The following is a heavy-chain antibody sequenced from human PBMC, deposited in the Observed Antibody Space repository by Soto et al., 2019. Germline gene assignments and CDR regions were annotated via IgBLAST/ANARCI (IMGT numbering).Heavy chain of an antibody. Sequence: ASVKVSCKASGYTFTSYGISWVRQAPGQGLEWMGWISAYNGNTNYAQKLQGRVTMATDTSTSTAYMELRSLRSDDTAAYYCARDKGYDFWSGYLNYWGQGTLVTVSS. J-gene: IGHJ4*02. D-gene: IGHD3-3*01. CDR3: ARDKGYDFWSGYLNY. V-gene: IGHV1-18*01. CDR2: ISAYNGNT. CDR1: GYTFTSYG.